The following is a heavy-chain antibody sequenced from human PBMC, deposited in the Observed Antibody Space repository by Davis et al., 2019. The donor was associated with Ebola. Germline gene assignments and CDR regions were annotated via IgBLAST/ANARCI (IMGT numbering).Heavy chain of an antibody. CDR1: GGTFSSYA. J-gene: IGHJ4*02. D-gene: IGHD3-10*01. CDR3: ARDYYGSGSYANFDY. V-gene: IGHV1-69*05. CDR2: IIPIFGTA. Sequence: SVKVSCKASGGTFSSYAISWVRQAPGQGLEWMGGIIPIFGTANYAQKFQGRVTMTTDTSTSTAYMELRSLRSEDTAVYYCARDYYGSGSYANFDYWGQGTLVTVSS.